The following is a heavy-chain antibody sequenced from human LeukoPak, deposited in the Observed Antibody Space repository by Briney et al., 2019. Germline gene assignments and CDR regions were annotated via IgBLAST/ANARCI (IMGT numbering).Heavy chain of an antibody. CDR2: ISSSSSYI. J-gene: IGHJ3*02. V-gene: IGHV3-21*01. CDR1: GFTFSSYS. Sequence: PGGSLRLSCAASGFTFSSYSMNWVRQAPGKGLEWVSSISSSSSYIYYADSVKGRFTISRDNAKNSLYLQMNSLRAEDTAVYYCARTTTVLRFLEWLTNAFDIWGQGTMVTVSS. CDR3: ARTTTVLRFLEWLTNAFDI. D-gene: IGHD3-3*01.